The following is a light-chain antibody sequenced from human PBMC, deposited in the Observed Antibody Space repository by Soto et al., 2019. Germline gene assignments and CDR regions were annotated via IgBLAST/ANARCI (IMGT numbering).Light chain of an antibody. CDR2: DAS. CDR1: QSVSTS. Sequence: EFVLTQSPANLSLSPGERATISSRASQSVSTSLAWYQQKAGQAPRLLIYDASNRATGIPARFSGSGSGTDFTLTITGLEAEEFAVYYCHHRSDWPITVGGGTKVDIK. V-gene: IGKV3-11*01. CDR3: HHRSDWPIT. J-gene: IGKJ4*01.